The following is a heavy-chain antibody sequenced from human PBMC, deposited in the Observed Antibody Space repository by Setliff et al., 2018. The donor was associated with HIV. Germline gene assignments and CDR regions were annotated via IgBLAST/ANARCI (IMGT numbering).Heavy chain of an antibody. D-gene: IGHD2-15*01. CDR1: GYIFTSYY. CDR2: INPSGGSI. CDR3: ARAGGGSPLILFDY. Sequence: ASVKVSCKASGYIFTSYYIHWVRQAPGQGLEWMGIINPSGGSISYAQKFQGRVTMTRDTSASTVFVELNSVRSEDTAVYYCARAGGGSPLILFDYWGQGTLVTVSS. J-gene: IGHJ4*02. V-gene: IGHV1-46*01.